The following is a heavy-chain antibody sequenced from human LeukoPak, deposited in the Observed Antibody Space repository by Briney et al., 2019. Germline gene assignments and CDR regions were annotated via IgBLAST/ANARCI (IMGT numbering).Heavy chain of an antibody. CDR2: ISSSSSYI. CDR3: ARDGRGSPSDY. CDR1: GFTFSSYS. V-gene: IGHV3-21*01. Sequence: GGSLRLSCAASGFTFSSYSMNWVRRAPGKGLEWVSSISSSSSYIYYADSVKGRFTISRDNAKNSLYLQMNSLRAEDTAVYYCARDGRGSPSDYWGQGTLVTVSS. J-gene: IGHJ4*02. D-gene: IGHD3-10*01.